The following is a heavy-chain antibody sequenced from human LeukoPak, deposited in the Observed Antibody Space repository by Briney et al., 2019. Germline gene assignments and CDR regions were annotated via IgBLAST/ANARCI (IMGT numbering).Heavy chain of an antibody. J-gene: IGHJ4*02. CDR2: IKQDGSEK. V-gene: IGHV3-7*01. D-gene: IGHD3-9*01. Sequence: GGSLRLSCAASGFTFSNYWMSWVRQAPGKGLEWVANIKQDGSEKYYVDSVKGRFTISRDNAKNSLYLQMNSLRAEDTAVYYCARWQAQITMTGSDYWGQGTLVTVSS. CDR1: GFTFSNYW. CDR3: ARWQAQITMTGSDY.